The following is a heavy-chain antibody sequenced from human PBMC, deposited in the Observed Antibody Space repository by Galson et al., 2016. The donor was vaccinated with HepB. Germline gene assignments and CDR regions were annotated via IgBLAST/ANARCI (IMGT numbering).Heavy chain of an antibody. J-gene: IGHJ4*02. CDR1: GFTFSLHT. CDR2: IGSSTRNI. Sequence: SLRLSCAASGFTFSLHTFNWVRQTPAKGLEWISYIGSSTRNIYYADSVQGRFTISRDNANNSLFLQLNSLRDADTGVYFCARGGSGNFQYYSDSWGQEALVTVSS. CDR3: ARGGSGNFQYYSDS. V-gene: IGHV3-48*02. D-gene: IGHD6-19*01.